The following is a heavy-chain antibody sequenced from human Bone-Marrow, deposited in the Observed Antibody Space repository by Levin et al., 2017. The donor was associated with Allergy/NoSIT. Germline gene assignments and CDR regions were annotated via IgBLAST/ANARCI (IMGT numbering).Heavy chain of an antibody. D-gene: IGHD2-15*01. Sequence: GGSLRLSCAASGFNFRSYGMHWVRQAPGRGLEWVAVISHDGSNEYYGDSVKGRFTISRDNSKHTLYLHMNSLKTEDTAVYYCAKDVIRVAHTPDYWGQGNLVTVSS. V-gene: IGHV3-30*18. CDR2: ISHDGSNE. J-gene: IGHJ4*02. CDR1: GFNFRSYG. CDR3: AKDVIRVAHTPDY.